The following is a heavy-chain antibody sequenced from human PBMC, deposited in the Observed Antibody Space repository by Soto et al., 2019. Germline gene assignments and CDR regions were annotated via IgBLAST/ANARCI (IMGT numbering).Heavy chain of an antibody. CDR2: ISGSGGST. D-gene: IGHD4-17*01. CDR3: AILYGGNSGEKIDY. Sequence: GSLRLSFAASGFTFSSYAMSWVRQAPGKGLEWVSAISGSGGSTYYADSVKGRFTISRDNSKNTLYLQMNSLKAEDTAVYYCAILYGGNSGEKIDYWGQGTLVTVSS. J-gene: IGHJ4*02. CDR1: GFTFSSYA. V-gene: IGHV3-23*01.